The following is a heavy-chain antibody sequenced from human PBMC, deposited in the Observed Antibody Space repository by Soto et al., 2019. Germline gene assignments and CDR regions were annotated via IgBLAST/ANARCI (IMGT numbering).Heavy chain of an antibody. CDR1: GFTFSSYS. J-gene: IGHJ6*03. CDR3: ARLAAAAHYYYDYMDV. CDR2: ISSSSSYI. D-gene: IGHD6-13*01. Sequence: EVQLVESGGGLVKPGGSLRLSCAASGFTFSSYSMNWVRQAPGKGLEWVSSISSSSSYIYYADSVKGRFTISRDNSKNSLYLQMNSLRAEDTAVYYCARLAAAAHYYYDYMDVWGKGTTVTVSS. V-gene: IGHV3-21*01.